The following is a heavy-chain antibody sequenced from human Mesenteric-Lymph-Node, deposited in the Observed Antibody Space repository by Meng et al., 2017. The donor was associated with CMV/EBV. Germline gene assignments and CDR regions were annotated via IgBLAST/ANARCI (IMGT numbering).Heavy chain of an antibody. V-gene: IGHV3-20*03. CDR1: GFTFDDYG. CDR3: ARWGYGGNHSWFDH. D-gene: IGHD4-23*01. J-gene: IGHJ5*02. CDR2: INWNGGST. Sequence: GESLMLSFAASGFTFDDYGMSWVRPAPGKGLELVSGINWNGGSTGYADSVKGRFTISRDNAKNSLSLQMNSLSAEDTALYYCARWGYGGNHSWFDHWGQGTLVTVSS.